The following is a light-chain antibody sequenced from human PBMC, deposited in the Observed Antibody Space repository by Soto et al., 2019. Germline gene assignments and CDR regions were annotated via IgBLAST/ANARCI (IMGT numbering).Light chain of an antibody. CDR3: QQRSGWPPSLT. V-gene: IGKV3-11*01. Sequence: EVVLTQSPATLSLSPGETATLSCRASQSVSNYLAWYQQKPGQAPRLLIYDTSKSATGIPARFSGSGSGTDFTRTISSLEPEDFAVYYCQQRSGWPPSLTFGGGTKVEIK. J-gene: IGKJ4*01. CDR1: QSVSNY. CDR2: DTS.